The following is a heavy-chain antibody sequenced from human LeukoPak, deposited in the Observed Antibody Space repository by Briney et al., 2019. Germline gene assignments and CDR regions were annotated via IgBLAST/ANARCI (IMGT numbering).Heavy chain of an antibody. CDR2: FDPEDGET. Sequence: GASVKVSCKVSGYTLTELSMHWVRQAPGKGLEWMGGFDPEDGETIYAQKFQGRVTMTEDTSTDTAYMELSSLRSEDTAVYYCATGEGVDIVATTHWGSRWFDPWGQGTLVTVSS. J-gene: IGHJ5*02. V-gene: IGHV1-24*01. CDR3: ATGEGVDIVATTHWGSRWFDP. CDR1: GYTLTELS. D-gene: IGHD5-12*01.